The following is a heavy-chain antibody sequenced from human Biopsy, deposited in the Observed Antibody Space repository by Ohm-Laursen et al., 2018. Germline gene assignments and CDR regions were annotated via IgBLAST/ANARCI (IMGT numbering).Heavy chain of an antibody. Sequence: SETLSLTCTVSGGSLSSDYWSWIRQTPGKGLEWIGYISYTGDTNYNPSLESRITISLDTSKNQFSLMLSSVTAADTAVYYCARSNGYGDYRFDDWGQGTLVTVAS. CDR2: ISYTGDT. CDR1: GGSLSSDY. J-gene: IGHJ4*02. CDR3: ARSNGYGDYRFDD. D-gene: IGHD4-11*01. V-gene: IGHV4-59*01.